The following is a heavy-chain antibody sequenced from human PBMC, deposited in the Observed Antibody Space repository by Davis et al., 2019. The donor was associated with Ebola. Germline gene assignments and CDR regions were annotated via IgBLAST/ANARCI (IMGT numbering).Heavy chain of an antibody. CDR1: GFTFSSYG. D-gene: IGHD4-17*01. J-gene: IGHJ5*02. V-gene: IGHV3-33*01. CDR2: IWYDGSNK. Sequence: GESLKISCAASGFTFSSYGMHWVRQAPGKGLEWVAVIWYDGSNKYYADSVKGRFTISRDNAKNSLYLQMNSLRDEDTAVYYCARDLSTVTTNWFDPWGQGTLVTVSS. CDR3: ARDLSTVTTNWFDP.